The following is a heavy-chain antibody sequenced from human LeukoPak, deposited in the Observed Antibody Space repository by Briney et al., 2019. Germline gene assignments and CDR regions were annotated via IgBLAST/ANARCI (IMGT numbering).Heavy chain of an antibody. CDR3: ARLVGSGSYFYVTTVSYGMDV. J-gene: IGHJ6*02. CDR2: IYYSGST. V-gene: IGHV4-59*08. Sequence: SDTLSLTCTVSGGPISSYHWRGIPQPPGRALEGIGYIYYSGSTIYNPSLKSRVTISVDTSKNQFSLKLSSVTAADTAVYYCARLVGSGSYFYVTTVSYGMDVWGQGTTVTVSS. CDR1: GGPISSYH. D-gene: IGHD1-26*01.